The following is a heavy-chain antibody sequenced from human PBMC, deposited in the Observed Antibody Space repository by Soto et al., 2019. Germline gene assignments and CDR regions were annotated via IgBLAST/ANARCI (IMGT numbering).Heavy chain of an antibody. Sequence: QLQLQESGPGLVKPSQTLSLTCSVSGDSISSRVYYWGWIRQPPGKGLEWSGNFYYFGSTYYNPSLKSRVTISVDTSNNQLSLRLRSVTAADTAVYYCATSTMTSNWFDPWGQGTLVTVSS. D-gene: IGHD3-3*01. V-gene: IGHV4-39*01. CDR1: GDSISSRVYY. J-gene: IGHJ5*02. CDR3: ATSTMTSNWFDP. CDR2: FYYFGST.